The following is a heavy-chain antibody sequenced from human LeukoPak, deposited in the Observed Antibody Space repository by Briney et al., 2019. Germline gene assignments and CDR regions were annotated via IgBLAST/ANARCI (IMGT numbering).Heavy chain of an antibody. CDR2: IRYDGSNK. CDR3: AKESRYYYGSGSYRPLDY. Sequence: PGGSLRLSCAASGFTFSGSALHWVRQAPGKGLEWVAFIRYDGSNKYYADSVKGRFTISRDNSKNTLYLQMNSLRAEDTAVCYCAKESRYYYGSGSYRPLDYWGQGTLVTVSS. D-gene: IGHD3-10*01. J-gene: IGHJ4*02. V-gene: IGHV3-30*02. CDR1: GFTFSGSA.